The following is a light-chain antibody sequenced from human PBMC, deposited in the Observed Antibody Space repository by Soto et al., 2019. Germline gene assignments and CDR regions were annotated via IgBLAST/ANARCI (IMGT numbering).Light chain of an antibody. CDR2: DAS. Sequence: EIVLTQSPGTLSLSPAERATPSCRASQIVSSYLGWYQQKPGEAPRLLIYDASKRATGIPARFSGSGSGTDFTLTISSLEPEDFAVYYCQQYGSSGTFGQGTKVDIK. V-gene: IGKV3-11*01. J-gene: IGKJ1*01. CDR3: QQYGSSGT. CDR1: QIVSSY.